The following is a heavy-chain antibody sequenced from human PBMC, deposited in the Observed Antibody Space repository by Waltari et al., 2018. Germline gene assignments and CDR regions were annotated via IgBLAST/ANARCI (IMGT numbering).Heavy chain of an antibody. CDR3: ARDAGAYCGGDCLGNWFDP. D-gene: IGHD2-21*02. V-gene: IGHV4-59*01. J-gene: IGHJ5*02. CDR2: IYYSGST. Sequence: QVQLQESGPGLVKPSETLSLTCTVPGGSIRSYYWSWVRQPRGTGLEWIGYIYYSGSTNYNPSLKSRVTISVDTSKNQFSLKLSSVTAADTAVYYCARDAGAYCGGDCLGNWFDPWGQGTLVTVSS. CDR1: GGSIRSYY.